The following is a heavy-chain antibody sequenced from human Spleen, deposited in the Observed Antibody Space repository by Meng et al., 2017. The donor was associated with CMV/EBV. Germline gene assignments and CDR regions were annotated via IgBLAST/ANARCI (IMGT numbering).Heavy chain of an antibody. CDR2: IYYSGST. V-gene: IGHV4-31*03. D-gene: IGHD2-2*01. Sequence: SLTCTVSGGSVRSGGYYWSWIRQHPGKGLEWIGYIYYSGSTYYNPSLKSRVMISVDTSKNQFSLKLSSVTAADTAVYYCARAQPALDYWGQGTLVTVSS. J-gene: IGHJ4*02. CDR3: ARAQPALDY. CDR1: GGSVRSGGYY.